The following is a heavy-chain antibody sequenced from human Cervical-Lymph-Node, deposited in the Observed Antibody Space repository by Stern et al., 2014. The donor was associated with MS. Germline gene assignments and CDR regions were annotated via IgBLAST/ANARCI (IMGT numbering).Heavy chain of an antibody. CDR1: GYTFTDSF. J-gene: IGHJ4*01. D-gene: IGHD3-9*01. V-gene: IGHV1-2*06. Sequence: QVQLVQSGAEVKKPGASVRVSCRPSGYTFTDSFIHWVRQAPGQGLEWLGRITPKTGTTNSPQKFQGRITMTRDTSISTAYMELRRLTYDDTAVYYCAREGRFFDWLSHWGQGAQVTVSS. CDR3: AREGRFFDWLSH. CDR2: ITPKTGTT.